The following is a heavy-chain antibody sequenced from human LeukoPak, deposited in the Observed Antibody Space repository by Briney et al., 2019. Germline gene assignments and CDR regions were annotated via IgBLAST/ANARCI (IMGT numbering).Heavy chain of an antibody. CDR3: ARGSEDQLLPHYYYYYMDV. D-gene: IGHD2-2*01. Sequence: SQTLSLTCAISGDSVSSNSAAWNWIRQSPSRGLEWLGRTYYRSKWYNDYAVSVKSRITINPDTSKNQFSLQLNSVTPEDTAVYYCARGSEDQLLPHYYYYYMDVWGKGTTVTVSS. CDR2: TYYRSKWYN. CDR1: GDSVSSNSAA. V-gene: IGHV6-1*01. J-gene: IGHJ6*03.